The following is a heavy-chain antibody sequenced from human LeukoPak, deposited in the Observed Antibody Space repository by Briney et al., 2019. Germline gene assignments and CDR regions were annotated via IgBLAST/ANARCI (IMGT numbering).Heavy chain of an antibody. V-gene: IGHV4-30-4*08. J-gene: IGHJ3*02. CDR3: ASESRYCSSTSCYRDAFDI. CDR1: GGSISSGDYY. D-gene: IGHD2-2*01. CDR2: IYYSGST. Sequence: SSETLSLTCTVSGGSISSGDYYWSWIRQPPGKGLEWIGYIYYSGSTYYNPSLKSRVTISVDTSKNQFSLKLSSVTAADTAVYYCASESRYCSSTSCYRDAFDIWGQGTMVTVSS.